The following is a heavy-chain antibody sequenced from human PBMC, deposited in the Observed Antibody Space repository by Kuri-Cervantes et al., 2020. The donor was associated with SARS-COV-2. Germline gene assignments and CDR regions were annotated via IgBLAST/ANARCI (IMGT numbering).Heavy chain of an antibody. J-gene: IGHJ6*02. CDR3: ARVLGGSNFGALDV. D-gene: IGHD3-16*01. CDR2: ISESGATI. V-gene: IGHV3-48*03. CDR1: GVTGSNFE. Sequence: GESLKISCEASGVTGSNFEMNWVRQAPGKGLEWVAYISESGATIYYADSVKGRFTISRDNAKNSLYLQMNTLKAADTAMYYCARVLGGSNFGALDVWGQGTTVTVSS.